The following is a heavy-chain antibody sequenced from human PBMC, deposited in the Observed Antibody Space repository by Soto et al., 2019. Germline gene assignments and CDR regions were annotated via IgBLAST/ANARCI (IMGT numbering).Heavy chain of an antibody. V-gene: IGHV1-18*01. Sequence: ASVKVCCKDSGYTFTSYGISWVRKAPGQGLEWMGWISAYNGNTNYAQKLQGRVTMTTDTSTSTAYMELRSLRSDDTAVYYCAREKAYYYYMDVWGKGTTVTVSS. CDR2: ISAYNGNT. CDR1: GYTFTSYG. CDR3: AREKAYYYYMDV. J-gene: IGHJ6*03.